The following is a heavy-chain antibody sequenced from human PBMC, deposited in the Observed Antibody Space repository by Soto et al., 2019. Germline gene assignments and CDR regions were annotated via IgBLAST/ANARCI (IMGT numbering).Heavy chain of an antibody. CDR2: ISTSGNV. V-gene: IGHV4-4*07. CDR3: ARDNNDFWSLYPLAFDY. CDR1: GGSLTKYY. J-gene: IGHJ4*02. Sequence: SETLALTCTVSGGSLTKYYWSWIRQPAGKGLEWIGRISTSGNVVSKASLRSRLTMSVDTSKNQFSLRLTSVTAADTAVYYCARDNNDFWSLYPLAFDYWGQGALVTVSS. D-gene: IGHD3-3*01.